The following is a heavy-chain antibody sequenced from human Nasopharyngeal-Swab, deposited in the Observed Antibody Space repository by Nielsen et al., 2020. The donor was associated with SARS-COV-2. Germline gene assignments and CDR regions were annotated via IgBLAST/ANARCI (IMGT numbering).Heavy chain of an antibody. J-gene: IGHJ4*02. D-gene: IGHD2-15*01. CDR3: TRCGGGCYSGRDY. CDR2: VRSKGNNYAT. Sequence: GGSLRLSCAASGFTFSDSAIHWVRQASGKGLEWVGRVRSKGNNYATAYSASGKGRFIIFRDDPTNTAYLQMNSLKTEDTAMYYCTRCGGGCYSGRDYWGQGTLVTVSS. CDR1: GFTFSDSA. V-gene: IGHV3-73*01.